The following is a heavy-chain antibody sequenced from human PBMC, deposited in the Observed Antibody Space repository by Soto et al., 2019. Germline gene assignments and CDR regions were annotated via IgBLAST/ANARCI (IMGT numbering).Heavy chain of an antibody. CDR2: ISYDESNK. V-gene: IGHV3-30*18. D-gene: IGHD2-15*01. Sequence: QVQLVESGGGVVQPGRSLRLSCAASGFTFSSYGMHWVRQAPGKGLEWVAVISYDESNKYYADSVKGRFTISRDNSKNTLYLQMNSLRAEDTAVYYCAKGTRWDYWGQGTLVTVSS. J-gene: IGHJ4*02. CDR3: AKGTRWDY. CDR1: GFTFSSYG.